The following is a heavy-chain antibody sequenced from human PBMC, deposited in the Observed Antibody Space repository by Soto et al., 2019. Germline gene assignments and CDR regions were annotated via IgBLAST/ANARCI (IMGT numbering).Heavy chain of an antibody. CDR1: GGSIRSSRYY. J-gene: IGHJ6*02. CDR2: IYYSGST. D-gene: IGHD3-22*01. Sequence: SEKLSLTYTVSGGSIRSSRYYWGWIRQPTGKGLEWIGSIYYSGSTNYNPSLKSRVTISVDTSKNQFSLKLSSVTAADTAVYYCARRLYYDSSGFEVGGMDVWGQGTTVT. CDR3: ARRLYYDSSGFEVGGMDV. V-gene: IGHV4-39*01.